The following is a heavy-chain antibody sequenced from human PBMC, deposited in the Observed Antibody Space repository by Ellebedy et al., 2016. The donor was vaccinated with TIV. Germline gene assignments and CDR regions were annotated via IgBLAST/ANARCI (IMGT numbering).Heavy chain of an antibody. CDR3: AKDRYYASGSYSDY. V-gene: IGHV3-48*01. D-gene: IGHD3-10*01. CDR2: IRSTSYSI. CDR1: GFTFSKSG. J-gene: IGHJ4*02. Sequence: PGGSLRLSCAASGFTFSKSGMNWVRQAPGKGLEWVSYIRSTSYSIYYADSVKGRFTISRDNGKNSLYLQMNSLRVEDTDVYYCAKDRYYASGSYSDYWGQGTLVTVSS.